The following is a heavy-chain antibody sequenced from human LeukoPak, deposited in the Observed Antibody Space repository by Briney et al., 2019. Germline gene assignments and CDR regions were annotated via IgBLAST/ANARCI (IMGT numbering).Heavy chain of an antibody. CDR1: GYTFTSYF. CDR3: ARGRGAATTVVTATLDDY. V-gene: IGHV1-2*02. CDR2: INPNSGGT. J-gene: IGHJ4*02. D-gene: IGHD4-23*01. Sequence: ASVKVSCKASGYTFTSYFMHWMRQAPGQGLEWMGWINPNSGGTKYAQKFQGRVTMTRDKSITTAYMELSRLTSDDTAVYYCARGRGAATTVVTATLDDYWGEGTLVTVS.